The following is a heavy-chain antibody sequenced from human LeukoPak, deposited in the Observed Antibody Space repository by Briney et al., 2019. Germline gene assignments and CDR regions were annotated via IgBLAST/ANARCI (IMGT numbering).Heavy chain of an antibody. D-gene: IGHD3-10*01. V-gene: IGHV4-34*01. CDR3: ARDQVVRGVIINYYYGMDV. Sequence: SETLSLTCAVYGGSFSGYYWSWIRQPPGKGLEWIGEINHSGSTYYNPSLKSRVTISVDTSKNQFSLKLSSVTAADTAVYYCARDQVVRGVIINYYYGMDVWGQGTTVTVSS. CDR2: INHSGST. J-gene: IGHJ6*02. CDR1: GGSFSGYY.